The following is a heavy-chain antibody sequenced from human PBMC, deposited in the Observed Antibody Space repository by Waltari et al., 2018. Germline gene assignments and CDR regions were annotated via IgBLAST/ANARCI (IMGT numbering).Heavy chain of an antibody. CDR2: ISYDGRNK. CDR1: GFPFSSYG. V-gene: IGHV3-30*18. CDR3: AKDQSSSGFDY. Sequence: QVQLVASGGGVVQPGRSLRRSCAASGFPFSSYGMHWVRQAPGKGLEWVAVISYDGRNKYYADSVKGRFTISRDNSKNTLYLQMNSLRAEDTAVYYCAKDQSSSGFDYWGQGTLVTVSS. D-gene: IGHD6-6*01. J-gene: IGHJ4*02.